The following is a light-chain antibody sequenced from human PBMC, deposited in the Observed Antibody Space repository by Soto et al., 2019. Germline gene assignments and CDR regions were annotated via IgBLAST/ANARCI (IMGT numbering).Light chain of an antibody. V-gene: IGLV2-14*01. CDR3: SSYTSSSTFV. CDR1: SSDVGGYNY. Sequence: QSALTQPASVSGSPGQSITISCTGTSSDVGGYNYVSWYQQHPGKAPKLMIYEVSNRPSGGSNRFSGSKSGNTASLTISGLQAEDEADYYCSSYTSSSTFVFGGGTKLTVL. J-gene: IGLJ2*01. CDR2: EVS.